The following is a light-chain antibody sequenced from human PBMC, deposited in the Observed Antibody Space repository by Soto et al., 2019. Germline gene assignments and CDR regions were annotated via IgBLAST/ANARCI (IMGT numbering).Light chain of an antibody. CDR2: GAS. Sequence: EIVMTQSPATLSVSPGERATLSCRASQSVSSNLAWYQQKPGQAPRLLIYGASTRATGVPARFSGSGSGTEFTLTISSLQSEDFAVYYCQQYNNWPPLTCGPWTKVDIK. J-gene: IGKJ3*01. CDR1: QSVSSN. V-gene: IGKV3-15*01. CDR3: QQYNNWPPLT.